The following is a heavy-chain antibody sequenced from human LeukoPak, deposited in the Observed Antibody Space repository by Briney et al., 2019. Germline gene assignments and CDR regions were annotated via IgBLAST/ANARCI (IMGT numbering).Heavy chain of an antibody. J-gene: IGHJ4*02. CDR2: IDWDDDK. CDR1: GFSLSTSAMC. D-gene: IGHD6-13*01. CDR3: ARTRSWGIAAAGTEFDY. Sequence: SGPALVNPTQTLTLTCTFSGFSLSTSAMCVNWIRQPPGKALEWLARIDWDDDKFYSTSLKTRLTVSKDTSKNQVVLTMTNMDPVDTATYYCARTRSWGIAAAGTEFDYWGQGTLVTVSS. V-gene: IGHV2-70*17.